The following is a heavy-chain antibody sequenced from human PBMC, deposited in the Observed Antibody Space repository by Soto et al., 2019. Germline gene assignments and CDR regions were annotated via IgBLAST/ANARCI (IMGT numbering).Heavy chain of an antibody. D-gene: IGHD2-2*01. V-gene: IGHV1-69*12. CDR2: IIPFFVTA. CDR3: ARETAGVTAAMRGGYYYGMDG. Sequence: QVQLVQSGAEVKKPGSSVKVSCKASGGTFSNYAITWVRQAPGQGLEWMGGIIPFFVTANYAQTFQGRVTITADESTSTADRELTSLTSEDTAVYFCARETAGVTAAMRGGYYYGMDGWGQGTTVTVSS. CDR1: GGTFSNYA. J-gene: IGHJ6*02.